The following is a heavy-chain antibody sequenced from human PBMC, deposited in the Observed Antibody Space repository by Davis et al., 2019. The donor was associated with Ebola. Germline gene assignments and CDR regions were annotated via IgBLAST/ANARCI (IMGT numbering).Heavy chain of an antibody. J-gene: IGHJ6*04. Sequence: AASVKVSCKASGYTFTSYAMNWVRQAPGQGLEWMGGIIPGFGPANYAQRFQGRVTITADESTSTAYMDLSRLRSEDTAVYYCARGPSDGFYNNYYYGMDVWGKGTSVAVSS. CDR3: ARGPSDGFYNNYYYGMDV. CDR1: GYTFTSYA. D-gene: IGHD3-9*01. V-gene: IGHV1-69*13. CDR2: IIPGFGPA.